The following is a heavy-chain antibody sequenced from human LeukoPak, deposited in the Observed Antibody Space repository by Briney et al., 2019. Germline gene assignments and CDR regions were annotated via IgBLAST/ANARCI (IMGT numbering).Heavy chain of an antibody. Sequence: GGSLRLSCAASGFTFSSYGMHWVRQAPGKGLEWVAVISYDGSNKYYADSVKGRFTIFRDNSKNTLYLQMNSLRAEDTAVYYCAKERAMVLVYFDYWGQGTLVTVSS. V-gene: IGHV3-30*18. J-gene: IGHJ4*02. CDR1: GFTFSSYG. D-gene: IGHD5-18*01. CDR3: AKERAMVLVYFDY. CDR2: ISYDGSNK.